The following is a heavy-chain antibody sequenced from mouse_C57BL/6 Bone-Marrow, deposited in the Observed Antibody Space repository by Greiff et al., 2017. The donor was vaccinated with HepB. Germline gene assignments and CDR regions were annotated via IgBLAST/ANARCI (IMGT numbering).Heavy chain of an antibody. J-gene: IGHJ4*01. D-gene: IGHD1-1*01. CDR2: IDPANGNT. V-gene: IGHV14-3*01. Sequence: DVQLQESVAELVRPGASVKLSCTASGFNIKNTYMHWVKQRPEQGLEWIGRIDPANGNTKYAPKFQGKATITADTSSNTAYLQLSSLTSEDTALYYCARCITTVVSPYAMDYWGQGTSVTVSS. CDR3: ARCITTVVSPYAMDY. CDR1: GFNIKNTY.